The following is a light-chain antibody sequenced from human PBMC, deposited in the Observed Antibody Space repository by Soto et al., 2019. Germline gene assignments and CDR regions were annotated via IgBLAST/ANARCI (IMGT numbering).Light chain of an antibody. V-gene: IGKV3-20*01. CDR1: QSVSSNY. CDR3: QQYGSSPPLS. J-gene: IGKJ4*01. CDR2: GAS. Sequence: IVLTPSPGTLSLSPVERATLSCRAGQSVSSNYLAWYQQKPGQAPRLLIYGASSRATGIPDRFSGSGCGTDFTLTISRLEPEDFAVYYCQQYGSSPPLSFGGGTKVDIK.